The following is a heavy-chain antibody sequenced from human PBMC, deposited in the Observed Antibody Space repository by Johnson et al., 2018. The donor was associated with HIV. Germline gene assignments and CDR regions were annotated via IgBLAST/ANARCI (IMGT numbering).Heavy chain of an antibody. V-gene: IGHV3-30*04. D-gene: IGHD1-26*01. CDR2: ISYDGSNK. CDR3: AKGWGRGTFSTDDSFDI. J-gene: IGHJ3*02. Sequence: QVQLVESGGGVVQPGRSLRLSCAASGFTFSSYAMHWVRQAPGKGLEWVAVISYDGSNKYYADSVKGRFTISRDTSKNTLYLQMNSLRAEDTAVYYCAKGWGRGTFSTDDSFDIWGQGTMVTVSS. CDR1: GFTFSSYA.